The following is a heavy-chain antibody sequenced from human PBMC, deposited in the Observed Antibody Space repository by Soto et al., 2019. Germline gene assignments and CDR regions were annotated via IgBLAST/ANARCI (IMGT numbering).Heavy chain of an antibody. CDR2: IKSKTDGGTT. V-gene: IGHV3-15*07. CDR3: TTECPHTPVVVAHYYGMDV. J-gene: IGHJ6*02. CDR1: GFTFSNAW. Sequence: GGSLRLSCAASGFTFSNAWMNWVRQAPGKGLEWVGRIKSKTDGGTTDYAAPVKGRFTISRDDSKNTLYLQMNSLKTEDTAVYYCTTECPHTPVVVAHYYGMDVWGQGTTVTVSS. D-gene: IGHD3-22*01.